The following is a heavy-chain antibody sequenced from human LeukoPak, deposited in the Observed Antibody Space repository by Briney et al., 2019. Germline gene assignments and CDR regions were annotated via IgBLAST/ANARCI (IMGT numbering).Heavy chain of an antibody. Sequence: PSETLSLTCTVSGGSISSSSYYWGWILQPPGKGLEWIGSIYYSGSTYYNPSLKSRVTISVDTSKNQFSLKLSSVTAADTAVYYCASRGYSYGYLFDYWGQGTLVTVSS. CDR3: ASRGYSYGYLFDY. V-gene: IGHV4-39*01. CDR1: GGSISSSSYY. CDR2: IYYSGST. J-gene: IGHJ4*02. D-gene: IGHD5-18*01.